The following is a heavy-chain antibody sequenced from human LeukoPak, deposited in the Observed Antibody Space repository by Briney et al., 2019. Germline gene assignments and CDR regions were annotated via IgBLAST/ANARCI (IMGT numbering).Heavy chain of an antibody. CDR1: GFTFSRYW. J-gene: IGHJ4*02. CDR3: ARARDGSGSYEDY. D-gene: IGHD3-10*01. CDR2: IRKDGSDK. V-gene: IGHV3-7*01. Sequence: GGSLRLSCEASGFTFSRYWMNWVRQAPGRGLEWVANIRKDGSDKFYVDSVKGRFTISRNNAKNSLYLQMNSLRAEDTAVYYCARARDGSGSYEDYWGQGTLVTVSS.